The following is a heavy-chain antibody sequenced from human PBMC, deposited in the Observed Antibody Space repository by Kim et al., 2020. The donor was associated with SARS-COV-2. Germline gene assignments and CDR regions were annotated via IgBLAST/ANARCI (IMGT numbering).Heavy chain of an antibody. CDR1: GFTFRNYA. CDR3: VPDLAPWLASFYFYGFDV. Sequence: GGSLRLSCAASGFTFRNYALHWVLQAPGKGPEWVSVISYDGTTNYYAAPVKGRFTLSRDNYKDILYLHMYGLSIDATALYFFVPDLAPWLASFYFYGFDV. CDR2: ISYDGTTN. D-gene: IGHD6-19*01. J-gene: IGHJ6*01. V-gene: IGHV3-30-3*01.